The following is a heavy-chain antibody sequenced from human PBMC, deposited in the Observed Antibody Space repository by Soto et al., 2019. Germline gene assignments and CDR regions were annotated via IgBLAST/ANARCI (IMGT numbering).Heavy chain of an antibody. D-gene: IGHD2-21*01. CDR2: INPSGGST. Sequence: GASVKVSCKASGYTFTSYYMHWVRQAPGQGLEWMGIINPSGGSTSYAQKFQGRVTMTRDTSTSTVYMEPSSLRSEDTAVYYCARAPSCGGDCYTPPYYMDVWGKGTTVTVSS. J-gene: IGHJ6*03. CDR1: GYTFTSYY. CDR3: ARAPSCGGDCYTPPYYMDV. V-gene: IGHV1-46*03.